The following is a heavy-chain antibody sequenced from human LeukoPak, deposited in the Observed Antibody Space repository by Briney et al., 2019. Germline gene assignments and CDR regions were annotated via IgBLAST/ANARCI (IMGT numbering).Heavy chain of an antibody. CDR3: AREGSSHDAFDI. V-gene: IGHV3-23*01. CDR2: IVGSGSTT. Sequence: GGSLRLSCAASEFTFRSHVMSWVRQAPGKGLELVSAIVGSGSTTHYADSVKGRFTISRDNSNNTLYLQMNSLRADDTALYYCAREGSSHDAFDIWGQGTMVTVSS. J-gene: IGHJ3*02. CDR1: EFTFRSHV. D-gene: IGHD3-10*01.